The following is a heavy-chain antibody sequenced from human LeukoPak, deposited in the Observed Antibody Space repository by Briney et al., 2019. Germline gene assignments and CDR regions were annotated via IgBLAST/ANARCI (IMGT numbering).Heavy chain of an antibody. Sequence: GGSLRLSCAASGFSFSSHGMTWVRLAPGRGLEYVAAISGSGDNTYYADSVKGRFTISRDNAKNSLYLQMNSLRAEDTAVYYCARALRRNGYYAFDIWGQGTMVTVSS. CDR2: ISGSGDNT. CDR1: GFSFSSHG. D-gene: IGHD5-24*01. J-gene: IGHJ3*02. CDR3: ARALRRNGYYAFDI. V-gene: IGHV3-23*01.